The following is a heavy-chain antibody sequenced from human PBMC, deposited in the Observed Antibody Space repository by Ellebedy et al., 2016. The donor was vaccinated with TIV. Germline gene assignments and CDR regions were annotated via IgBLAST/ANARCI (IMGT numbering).Heavy chain of an antibody. CDR2: INTHNGNT. J-gene: IGHJ4*02. V-gene: IGHV1-18*04. CDR3: ARDQGGCLGDS. CDR1: GYTFTSYY. D-gene: IGHD2-15*01. Sequence: ASVKVSCKASGYTFTSYYMHWVRQAPGQGLEWMGWINTHNGNTNDAQKFQDRVTMTTDTSTSTVYMELRSLRSDDTAVYYCARDQGGCLGDSWGQGTLVTVS.